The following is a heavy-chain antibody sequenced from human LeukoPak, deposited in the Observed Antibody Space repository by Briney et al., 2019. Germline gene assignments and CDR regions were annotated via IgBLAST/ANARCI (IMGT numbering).Heavy chain of an antibody. CDR2: IIPIFGTA. J-gene: IGHJ4*02. V-gene: IGHV1-69*13. CDR3: ARAYFRAALLGGDCYPFDY. Sequence: SVKVSCKASGGTFSSYAISWVRQAPGQGLEWMGGIIPIFGTANYAQKFQGRVTITADESTSTAYMELSSLRSEDTAVYYCARAYFRAALLGGDCYPFDYWGQGTLVTVSS. CDR1: GGTFSSYA. D-gene: IGHD2-21*01.